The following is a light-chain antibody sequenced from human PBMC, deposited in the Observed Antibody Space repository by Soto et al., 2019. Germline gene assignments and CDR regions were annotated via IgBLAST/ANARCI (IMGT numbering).Light chain of an antibody. CDR3: QQSYSTPYT. CDR1: ESIRRY. V-gene: IGKV1-39*01. CDR2: AAS. J-gene: IGKJ2*01. Sequence: DIQMTQSPSSLSSSVGDRVTITCRATESIRRYLNWFQQKPGKAPKLLIYAASSLQSGVPSRFSGSGSGTDFTLTISSLQSEDFATYYCQQSYSTPYTFGQGTKVDIK.